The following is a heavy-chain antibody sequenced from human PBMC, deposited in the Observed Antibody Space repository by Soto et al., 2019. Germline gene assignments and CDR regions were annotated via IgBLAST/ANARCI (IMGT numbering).Heavy chain of an antibody. V-gene: IGHV1-46*01. J-gene: IGHJ5*02. D-gene: IGHD3-10*01. CDR2: INPDGGST. CDR3: SRSSGGNFGIIIEVTNCFAX. CDR1: RDTFTSYY. Sequence: ASLKVSCNAPRDTFTSYYINWVRQAPGQELEWMGVINPDGGSTAYEQKFKGRVSLTRDTSASKVYMEVSSLTSEDTAMYYCSRSSGGNFGIIIEVTNCFAXWGQVILLTVSX.